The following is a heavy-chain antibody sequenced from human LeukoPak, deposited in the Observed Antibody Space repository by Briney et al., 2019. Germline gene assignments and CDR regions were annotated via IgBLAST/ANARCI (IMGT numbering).Heavy chain of an antibody. Sequence: PGGSLRLSCAASGFTFSSYNMNWVRQPPGKGLEGIGNIFYSGSTYYSPSGKSRVTISLDTSRNPFSLKLNSVTAADTAVYYCARVRGYHWESFYDYWGQGTLVIVSS. J-gene: IGHJ4*02. CDR1: GFTFSSYN. CDR3: ARVRGYHWESFYDY. D-gene: IGHD5-12*01. V-gene: IGHV4-59*12. CDR2: IFYSGST.